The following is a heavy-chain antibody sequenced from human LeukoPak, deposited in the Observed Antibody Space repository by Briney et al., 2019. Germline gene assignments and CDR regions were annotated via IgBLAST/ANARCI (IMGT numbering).Heavy chain of an antibody. Sequence: ASVKVSCKGSGYTFTSYYMHWVRQAPGQGLEWMGIINPSGGSTSYAQKFQGRVTMTRDTSTSTAYMELSSLRSEDMAVYYCARGWYYDVWTSYHRFYDMDVWGQGTTVTVSS. J-gene: IGHJ6*02. CDR2: INPSGGST. D-gene: IGHD3-9*01. CDR1: GYTFTSYY. V-gene: IGHV1-46*01. CDR3: ARGWYYDVWTSYHRFYDMDV.